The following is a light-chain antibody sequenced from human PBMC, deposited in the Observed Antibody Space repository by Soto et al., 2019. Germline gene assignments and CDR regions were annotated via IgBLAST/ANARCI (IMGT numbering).Light chain of an antibody. CDR2: AAS. CDR3: QQYTNTNNPWM. Sequence: DIQMSQSPSSLSASVRDRVTITCRASQTISRYLNWYQQKPGKAPKLLIFAASTLQSGVASRFSGSGSGTEFTLIISGLQPDDSATYYCQQYTNTNNPWMFGQGTKVEI. V-gene: IGKV1-39*01. J-gene: IGKJ1*01. CDR1: QTISRY.